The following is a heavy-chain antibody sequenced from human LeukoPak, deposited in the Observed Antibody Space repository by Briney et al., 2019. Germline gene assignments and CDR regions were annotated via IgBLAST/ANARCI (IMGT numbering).Heavy chain of an antibody. D-gene: IGHD6-19*01. CDR3: ARRIGYSSGHSAVYYFGY. Sequence: PGGSLRLSCAASGFTFSTYWMHWVRQAPGKGLVWVSLINSGGDDTRYADSVKGRFTISRDNAKNTLYLQMNSLRAEDTAVYYCARRIGYSSGHSAVYYFGYWGQGTLVTVSS. V-gene: IGHV3-74*01. CDR2: INSGGDDT. CDR1: GFTFSTYW. J-gene: IGHJ4*02.